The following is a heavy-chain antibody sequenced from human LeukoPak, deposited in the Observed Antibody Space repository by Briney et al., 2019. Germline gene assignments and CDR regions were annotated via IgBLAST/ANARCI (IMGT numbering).Heavy chain of an antibody. D-gene: IGHD6-13*01. CDR1: GFTFSSYA. J-gene: IGHJ4*02. CDR3: VKDHGVDNSWRNYFDY. V-gene: IGHV3-64D*09. CDR2: ISRNADGT. Sequence: GGSLRLSCSASGFTFSSYAMHWVRQAPGKGLEYVSSISRNADGTYFADSVKGRFTISRDNSKNTLVLQMSSLRVEDTAVYYCVKDHGVDNSWRNYFDYWGQGTLVTVSS.